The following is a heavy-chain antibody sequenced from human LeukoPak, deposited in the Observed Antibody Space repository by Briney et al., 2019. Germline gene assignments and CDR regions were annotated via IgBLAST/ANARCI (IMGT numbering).Heavy chain of an antibody. V-gene: IGHV4-31*03. CDR1: GGSISSGGYY. CDR2: NYYNGST. J-gene: IGHJ5*02. D-gene: IGHD2-15*01. CDR3: ARVLGYCSGGSCYPNWFDP. Sequence: PSETPSLTCTVSGGSISSGGYYWSWIRQHPGKGLEWIGYNYYNGSTYYNPSLKSRVTISVDTSKNQFSLKLSSVTAADTAVYYCARVLGYCSGGSCYPNWFDPWGQGTLVTVSS.